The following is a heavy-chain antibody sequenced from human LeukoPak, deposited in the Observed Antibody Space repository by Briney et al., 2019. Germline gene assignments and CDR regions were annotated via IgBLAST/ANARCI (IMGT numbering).Heavy chain of an antibody. Sequence: GGSLRLSCAASGFTFSSYSMNWVRQAPGKGLEWVSYISSSSSTIYYADSVKGRFTISRGNAKNSLYLQMNSLRAEDTAVYYCARDTPAYDAFDIWGQGTMVTVSS. CDR3: ARDTPAYDAFDI. J-gene: IGHJ3*02. V-gene: IGHV3-48*01. CDR1: GFTFSSYS. CDR2: ISSSSSTI.